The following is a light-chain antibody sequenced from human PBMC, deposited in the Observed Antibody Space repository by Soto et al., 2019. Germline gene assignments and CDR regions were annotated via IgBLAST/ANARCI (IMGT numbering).Light chain of an antibody. CDR3: PSYTRDXSYV. Sequence: QSVLTQPASVSGSPGQSITISCTGTSSDVGLYYYVSWYQQHPGKAPQLMIYAVSNRPSGVSNRFSASKSGNKASLFISGLQAEDEADYYCPSYTRDXSYVFGSGTKVXV. CDR1: SSDVGLYYY. CDR2: AVS. J-gene: IGLJ1*01. V-gene: IGLV2-14*01.